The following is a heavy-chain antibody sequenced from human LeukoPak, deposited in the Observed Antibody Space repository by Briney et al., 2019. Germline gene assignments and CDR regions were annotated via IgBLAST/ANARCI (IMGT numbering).Heavy chain of an antibody. J-gene: IGHJ5*02. D-gene: IGHD3-9*01. CDR2: INPNSGDT. CDR3: ARKYDILTGNDNWFDP. V-gene: IGHV1-2*02. Sequence: AASVKVSCKTSGYTFSGYCMHWVRQAPGQGIEWMGWINPNSGDTNYAQKFQGRVTMTTDTSISTGYMELSRLTSDDTAVYYCARKYDILTGNDNWFDPWGQGTLVTVSS. CDR1: GYTFSGYC.